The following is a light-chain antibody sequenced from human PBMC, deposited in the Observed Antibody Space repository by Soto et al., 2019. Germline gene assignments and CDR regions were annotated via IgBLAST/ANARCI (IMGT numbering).Light chain of an antibody. Sequence: DLQMTQSPSSLSASVGDRVTITCRASQSISSYINWYQQKPGRAPKLLIYAASSLQTGVPSRFSGSGSGTDFTLTISSLQPEDFATYYCQQSYNTPFTFGPGTKVDIK. V-gene: IGKV1-39*01. CDR3: QQSYNTPFT. CDR2: AAS. CDR1: QSISSY. J-gene: IGKJ3*01.